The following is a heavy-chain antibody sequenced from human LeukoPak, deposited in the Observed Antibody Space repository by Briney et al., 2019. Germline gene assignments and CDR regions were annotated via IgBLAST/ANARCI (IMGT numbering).Heavy chain of an antibody. J-gene: IGHJ4*02. CDR3: ARDQGSLTRSWYTGY. CDR1: GYTFTGYY. CDR2: INPNSGGT. V-gene: IGHV1-2*02. Sequence: ASVKVSCKASGYTFTGYYMHWVRQAPGQGLEWMGWINPNSGGTNYAQKFQGRVTMTRGTSITTAYMDLSSLTPDDTAVYFCARDQGSLTRSWYTGYWGQGTQVTVSS. D-gene: IGHD6-13*01.